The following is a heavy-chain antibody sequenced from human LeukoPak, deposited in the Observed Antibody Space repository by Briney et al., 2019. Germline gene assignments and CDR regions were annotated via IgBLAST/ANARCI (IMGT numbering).Heavy chain of an antibody. CDR2: INSDGSST. CDR3: ARDSYYYYGMDV. Sequence: PGGSLRLSCAASGFTFSSYWMHWARQVPGKGLVWVSRINSDGSSTSYADSVKGRFTISRDNAKNTLYPQMNSLRAEDAAVYYCARDSYYYYGMDVWGQGTTVTVSS. V-gene: IGHV3-74*01. CDR1: GFTFSSYW. J-gene: IGHJ6*01.